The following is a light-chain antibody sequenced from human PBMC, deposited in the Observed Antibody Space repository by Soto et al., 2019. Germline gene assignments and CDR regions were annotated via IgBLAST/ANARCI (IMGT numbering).Light chain of an antibody. J-gene: IGKJ1*01. CDR1: QSISSY. Sequence: DIQMTQSPSSLSASVGDRVTITCRASQSISSYLNWYQQKPGKAPKLLIYAASSLQSGVPPRFSGRRSGTYYTLTISSLQPEDFATYYCQQSYSNPWTFGQGTKVEIK. CDR3: QQSYSNPWT. V-gene: IGKV1-39*01. CDR2: AAS.